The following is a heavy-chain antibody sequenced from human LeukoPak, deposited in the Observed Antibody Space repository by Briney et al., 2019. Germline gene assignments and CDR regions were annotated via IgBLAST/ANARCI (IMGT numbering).Heavy chain of an antibody. Sequence: PSETLSLTCAVYGGSFSGYYWSWIGQPPGKGLEWIGEINHSGSTNYNPSLKSRVTISVDTSKNQFSLKLSSVTAADTAVYYCARGSTYYDLWSGYYDPTFGYWGQGTLVTVSS. D-gene: IGHD3-3*01. CDR3: ARGSTYYDLWSGYYDPTFGY. V-gene: IGHV4-34*01. CDR2: INHSGST. J-gene: IGHJ4*02. CDR1: GGSFSGYY.